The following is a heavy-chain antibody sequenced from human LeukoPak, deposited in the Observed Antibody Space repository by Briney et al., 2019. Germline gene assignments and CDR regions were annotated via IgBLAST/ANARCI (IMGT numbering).Heavy chain of an antibody. CDR3: ASGQGSGSYYNPYYYYYMDV. J-gene: IGHJ6*03. CDR2: ISGSGGST. D-gene: IGHD3-10*01. Sequence: GGSLRLSCAASGFTFSSYAMSWVRQAPGKGLEWVSAISGSGGSTYYADSVKGRFTISRDNSKNTLYLQMNSLRAEDTAVYYCASGQGSGSYYNPYYYYYMDVWGKGTTVTVSS. CDR1: GFTFSSYA. V-gene: IGHV3-23*01.